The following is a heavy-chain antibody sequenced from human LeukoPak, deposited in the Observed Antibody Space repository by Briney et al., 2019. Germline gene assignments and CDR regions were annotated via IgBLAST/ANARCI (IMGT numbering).Heavy chain of an antibody. V-gene: IGHV3-66*01. Sequence: GGSMRLSCTASGFTCGDYAMSWVRKAPGKGLEWVSVIYSGGSTYYADSVKGRFTISRDNAKNSLYLQMNSLRAEDTAVYYCARASTIFGVVILWYFDYWGQGTLVTVSS. CDR1: GFTCGDYA. CDR2: IYSGGST. J-gene: IGHJ4*02. CDR3: ARASTIFGVVILWYFDY. D-gene: IGHD3-3*01.